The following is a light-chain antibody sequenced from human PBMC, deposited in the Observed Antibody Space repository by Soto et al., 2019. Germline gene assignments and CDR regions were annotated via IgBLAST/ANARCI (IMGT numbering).Light chain of an antibody. CDR2: GAS. CDR3: QQYASSPLT. Sequence: EIVLTQSPGTLSLSSGERATLSCRASQSVRSNYLARYQQKPGQAPRLLIYGASSRATGIPDRFGGSGSGTDFTLTISRLEPQDFAVYYCQQYASSPLTFGGGTKVEIK. J-gene: IGKJ4*01. CDR1: QSVRSNY. V-gene: IGKV3-20*01.